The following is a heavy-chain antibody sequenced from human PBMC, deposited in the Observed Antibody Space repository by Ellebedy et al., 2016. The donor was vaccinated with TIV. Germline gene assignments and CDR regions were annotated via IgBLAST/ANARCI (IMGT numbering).Heavy chain of an antibody. D-gene: IGHD3-3*01. J-gene: IGHJ4*02. CDR3: ARDKREGGFGV. Sequence: GESLKISCAASGFSLSSFWMSWVRQAPGKGLESVANINHAGSETYYVDSVKGRFTISRDNAKNSLYLQMNSLTAEDTAFYYCARDKREGGFGVWGQGTLVTVSS. CDR2: INHAGSET. CDR1: GFSLSSFW. V-gene: IGHV3-7*01.